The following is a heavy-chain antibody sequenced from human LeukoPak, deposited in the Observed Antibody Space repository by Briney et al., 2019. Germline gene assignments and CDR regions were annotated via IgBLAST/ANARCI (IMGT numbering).Heavy chain of an antibody. CDR2: SDPEDGET. CDR1: GYTLTELS. Sequence: ASVKVSCKVSGYTLTELSMHWVRQAPGKGLEWMGGSDPEDGETIYAQKFQGRVTMTEDTSTDTAYMELSSLRSEDTAVYYCATQYGGNSAVFDYWGQGTLVTVSS. CDR3: ATQYGGNSAVFDY. D-gene: IGHD4-23*01. V-gene: IGHV1-24*01. J-gene: IGHJ4*02.